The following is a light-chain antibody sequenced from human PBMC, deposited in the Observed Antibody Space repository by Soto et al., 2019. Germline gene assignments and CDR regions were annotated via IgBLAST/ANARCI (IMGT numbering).Light chain of an antibody. J-gene: IGKJ1*01. CDR2: AAS. V-gene: IGKV1-27*01. Sequence: IQRARPPSSVSASVGDRVTITCRASQGISNYLAGYQQKPGKVPKLLIYAASTLQSGVPSRFSGSGSGTDFTLTISSLQPEDVATYYCQKYNSVPQWRFGQGTIV. CDR3: QKYNSVPQWR. CDR1: QGISNY.